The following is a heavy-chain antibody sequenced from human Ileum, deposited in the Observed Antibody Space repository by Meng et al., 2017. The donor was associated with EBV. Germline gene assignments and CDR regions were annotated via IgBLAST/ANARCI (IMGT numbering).Heavy chain of an antibody. J-gene: IGHJ5*02. CDR1: GGPINSSSYY. CDR3: ARPIAAAGWFNP. CDR2: IYYSGRT. D-gene: IGHD6-13*01. V-gene: IGHV4-39*01. Sequence: HPHASGPGLLKPSETLSLTCTVSGGPINSSSYYWGWIRQPPGKGLEWIGSIYYSGRTYYNPSLKSRVTISVDTSKNQFSLKLSSVTAADTAVYYCARPIAAAGWFNPWGQGTLVTVSS.